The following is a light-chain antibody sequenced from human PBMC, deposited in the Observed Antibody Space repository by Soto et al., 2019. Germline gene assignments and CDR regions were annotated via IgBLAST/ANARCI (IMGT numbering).Light chain of an antibody. CDR1: QSVISSC. CDR3: QQYSSWPLT. J-gene: IGKJ4*01. Sequence: ENVMTQSPGTLSVSPGERATLSCRASQSVISSCLAWYQQKPGQAPRLLIYGVSTRATGIPARFSGSGSGTEFTLTISSLQSEDFAIYYCQQYSSWPLTFGGGTKVEIK. CDR2: GVS. V-gene: IGKV3-15*01.